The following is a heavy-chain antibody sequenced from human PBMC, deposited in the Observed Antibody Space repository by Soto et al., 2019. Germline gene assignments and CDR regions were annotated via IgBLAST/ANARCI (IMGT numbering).Heavy chain of an antibody. J-gene: IGHJ3*02. CDR2: IYHSGST. D-gene: IGHD2-15*01. Sequence: SETLSLTCAVSGGSISSGGYSWSWIRQPPGKGLEWIGYIYHSGSTYYNPSLKSRVTISVDRSKNQFSPKLSSVTAADTAVYYCARVSGNSVNAFDIWGQGTMVTVSS. CDR1: GGSISSGGYS. CDR3: ARVSGNSVNAFDI. V-gene: IGHV4-30-2*01.